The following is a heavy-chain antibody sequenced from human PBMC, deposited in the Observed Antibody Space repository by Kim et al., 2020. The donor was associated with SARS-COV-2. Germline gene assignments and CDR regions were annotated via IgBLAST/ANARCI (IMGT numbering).Heavy chain of an antibody. V-gene: IGHV4-31*03. D-gene: IGHD3-22*01. CDR3: ARARWGSSGYYYGRPYYYGMDV. Sequence: SETLSLTCTVSGGSISSGGYYWSWIRQHPGKGLEWIGYIYYSGSTYYNPSLKSRVTISVDTSKNQFSLKLSSVTAADTAVYYCARARWGSSGYYYGRPYYYGMDVWGQGTTVTVSS. CDR2: IYYSGST. CDR1: GGSISSGGYY. J-gene: IGHJ6*02.